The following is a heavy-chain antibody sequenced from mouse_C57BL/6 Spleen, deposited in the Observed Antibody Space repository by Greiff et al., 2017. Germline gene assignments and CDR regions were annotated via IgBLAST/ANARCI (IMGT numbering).Heavy chain of an antibody. CDR2: ISYDGSN. Sequence: EVQLQESGPGLVKPSQSLSLTCSVTGYSITSGYYWNWIRQFPGNKLAWMGYISYDGSNHYNPSLKNRISITRDTSTNQFFLKLNSVTPEDTATYYCARDMVKGYAMDYWGQGTSVTVSS. J-gene: IGHJ4*01. CDR1: GYSITSGYY. V-gene: IGHV3-6*01. D-gene: IGHD2-2*01. CDR3: ARDMVKGYAMDY.